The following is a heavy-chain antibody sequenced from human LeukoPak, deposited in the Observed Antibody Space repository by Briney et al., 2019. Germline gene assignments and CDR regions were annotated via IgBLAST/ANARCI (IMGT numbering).Heavy chain of an antibody. CDR3: AREGAARLHYYYYYYMDV. CDR2: IYYSGST. Sequence: PSETLSLTCTVSDGSISSSSYYWGWIRQPPGKGLEWIGSIYYSGSTYYNPSLKSRVTISVDTSKNQFSLKLSSVTAADTAVYYCAREGAARLHYYYYYYMDVWGKGTTVTVSS. D-gene: IGHD6-6*01. CDR1: DGSISSSSYY. J-gene: IGHJ6*03. V-gene: IGHV4-39*07.